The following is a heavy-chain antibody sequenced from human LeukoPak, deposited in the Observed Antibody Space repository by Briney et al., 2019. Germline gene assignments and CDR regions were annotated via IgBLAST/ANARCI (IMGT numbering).Heavy chain of an antibody. CDR1: GGSISSYY. CDR3: AREAAANFYYYYYYMDV. CDR2: IYTSGST. J-gene: IGHJ6*03. D-gene: IGHD2-2*01. Sequence: PSETLSLTCTASGGSISSYYWSWIRQPAGKGLEWIGRIYTSGSTNYNHSLKSRVTISVDKSKNQFSLKLSSVTAADTAVYYCAREAAANFYYYYYYMDVWGKGTTVTVSS. V-gene: IGHV4-4*07.